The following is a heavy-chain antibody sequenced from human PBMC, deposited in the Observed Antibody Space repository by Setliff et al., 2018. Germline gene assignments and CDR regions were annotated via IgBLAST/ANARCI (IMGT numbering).Heavy chain of an antibody. CDR2: VRYDGSNK. CDR3: AKDSLEVVIALHGMDV. D-gene: IGHD2-21*01. J-gene: IGHJ6*02. Sequence: GGSLRLSCAASGFTFSRFGMYWVRQAPGKGLEWVAFVRYDGSNKYYADFVKGRFTLSRDNSKNTLYLQMNSLTTEDTAVYYCAKDSLEVVIALHGMDVWGQGTTVTVSS. V-gene: IGHV3-30*02. CDR1: GFTFSRFG.